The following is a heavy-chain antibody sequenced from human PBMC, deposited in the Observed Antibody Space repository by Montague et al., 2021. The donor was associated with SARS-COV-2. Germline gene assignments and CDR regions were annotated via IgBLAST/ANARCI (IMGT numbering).Heavy chain of an antibody. CDR1: GGSFSGYY. Sequence: SETLSLTCAVYGGSFSGYYWSWIRQPPGKGLEWIGEINHSGSTKYNPSLKSRVTISVDTSKNQFSLKLSSVTAADTAVYYCASGTKSVSTYDYDGSGYARDDWGQGTLVTVSS. V-gene: IGHV4-34*01. CDR3: ASGTKSVSTYDYDGSGYARDD. J-gene: IGHJ4*02. CDR2: INHSGST. D-gene: IGHD3-22*01.